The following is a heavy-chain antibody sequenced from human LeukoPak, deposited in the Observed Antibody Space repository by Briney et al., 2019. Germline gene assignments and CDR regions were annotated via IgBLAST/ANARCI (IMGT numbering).Heavy chain of an antibody. CDR1: GGSFSGYY. Sequence: KPSETLSLTCAVYGGSFSGYYWSWIRQPPGKGLEWIGEINHSGSTNYNPSLKSRVTISVDTSKNQFSLKLSSVTAADTAVYYCARGLSGWYRVRYCYYYYYMDVWGKGTTVTVSS. V-gene: IGHV4-34*01. CDR3: ARGLSGWYRVRYCYYYYYMDV. CDR2: INHSGST. D-gene: IGHD6-19*01. J-gene: IGHJ6*03.